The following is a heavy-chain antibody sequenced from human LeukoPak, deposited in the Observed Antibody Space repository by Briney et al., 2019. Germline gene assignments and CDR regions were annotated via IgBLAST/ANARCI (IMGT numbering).Heavy chain of an antibody. D-gene: IGHD3-22*01. Sequence: GASVKVSCKASGYTFSSYGISWVRQAPGQGLEWMGWISAYNGNTNYAQKLQGRVTMTTDTSTSTAYMELRSLRSDDTAVCYCAREVRSGYYVINDYWGRGTLVTVSS. J-gene: IGHJ4*02. CDR1: GYTFSSYG. CDR2: ISAYNGNT. CDR3: AREVRSGYYVINDY. V-gene: IGHV1-18*01.